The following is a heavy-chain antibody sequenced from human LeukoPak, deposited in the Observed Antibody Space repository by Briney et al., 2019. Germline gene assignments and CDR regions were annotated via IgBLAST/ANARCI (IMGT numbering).Heavy chain of an antibody. Sequence: GGSLRLSCAASGFTFSSYAMSWVRQAPGKGLEWVSAISGSGDSTYYADSVKGRFTISRDNSKNTLYLQMNSLRAEDTAVYYCARDSIFGVVIRGDYWGQGTLVTVSS. CDR3: ARDSIFGVVIRGDY. V-gene: IGHV3-23*01. CDR1: GFTFSSYA. D-gene: IGHD3-3*01. CDR2: ISGSGDST. J-gene: IGHJ4*02.